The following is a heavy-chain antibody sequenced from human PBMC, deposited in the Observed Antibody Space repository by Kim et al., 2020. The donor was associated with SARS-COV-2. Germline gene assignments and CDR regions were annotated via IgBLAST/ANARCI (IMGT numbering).Heavy chain of an antibody. CDR3: ARDLVAAGGRDV. Sequence: YYAGSMKGRFTHSRANSKHTLYLEMDSLRAEDTAVYYCARDLVAAGGRDVWCQGTTVTVSS. J-gene: IGHJ6*02. D-gene: IGHD2-2*01. V-gene: IGHV3-33*01.